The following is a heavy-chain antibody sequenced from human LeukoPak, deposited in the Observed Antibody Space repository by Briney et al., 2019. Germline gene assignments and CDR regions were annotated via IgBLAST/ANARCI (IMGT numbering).Heavy chain of an antibody. V-gene: IGHV3-48*01. D-gene: IGHD1-26*01. Sequence: PGGSLRLSCAASGFTFSSYGMNWVRQAPGKGLEWVSYISSTGRTIYYADSVKGRFAISRDNSKNTLYLQMSNLRADDTAVYYCAKVGATGGHFDYWGQGILVTVSS. CDR1: GFTFSSYG. J-gene: IGHJ4*02. CDR3: AKVGATGGHFDY. CDR2: ISSTGRTI.